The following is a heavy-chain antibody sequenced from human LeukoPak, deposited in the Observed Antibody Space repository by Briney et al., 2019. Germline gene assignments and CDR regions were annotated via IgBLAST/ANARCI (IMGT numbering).Heavy chain of an antibody. CDR2: IYYSGST. V-gene: IGHV4-39*01. D-gene: IGHD3-22*01. J-gene: IGHJ4*02. Sequence: SETLSLTCTVSGDSISTSSYYWGWIRQPPGKGLEWLGSIYYSGSTYYNPSLKGRVTISVETSKNQFSLTMYSVTAADTAVFYCARSYYYDYRQIDYWGQGTLVTVSS. CDR1: GDSISTSSYY. CDR3: ARSYYYDYRQIDY.